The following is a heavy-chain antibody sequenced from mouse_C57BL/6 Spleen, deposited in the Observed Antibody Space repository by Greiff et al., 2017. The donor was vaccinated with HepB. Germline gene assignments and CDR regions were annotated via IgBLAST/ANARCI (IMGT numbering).Heavy chain of an antibody. CDR1: GFTFSSYG. CDR2: ISSGGSYT. V-gene: IGHV5-6*01. CDR3: ARHGMDDSDYDAMDY. J-gene: IGHJ4*01. D-gene: IGHD2-12*01. Sequence: EVKLMESGGDLVKPGGSLKLSCAASGFTFSSYGMSWVRQTPDKRLEWVATISSGGSYTYYPDSVKGRFTLSRDNAKNTLYLQMSSLKSEDTAIYYCARHGMDDSDYDAMDYWGQGTSVTVSS.